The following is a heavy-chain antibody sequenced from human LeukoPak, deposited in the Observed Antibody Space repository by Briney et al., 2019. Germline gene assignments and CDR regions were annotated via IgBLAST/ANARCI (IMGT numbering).Heavy chain of an antibody. Sequence: GGSLRLSCAAFGFTVSSNYMSWVRQAPGKGLEWVSVIYSGGSTYYADSVKGRFTISRDNSKNTLYLQMNSLRAEDTAVYYYAKGSMGRGPDYWGQGTLVTVSS. CDR1: GFTVSSNY. V-gene: IGHV3-66*01. CDR3: AKGSMGRGPDY. D-gene: IGHD3-10*01. CDR2: IYSGGST. J-gene: IGHJ4*02.